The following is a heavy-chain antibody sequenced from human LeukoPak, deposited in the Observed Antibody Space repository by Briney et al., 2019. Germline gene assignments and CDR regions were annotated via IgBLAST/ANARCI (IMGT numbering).Heavy chain of an antibody. CDR1: GGTFSSYA. V-gene: IGHV1-18*01. Sequence: ASVKVSCKASGGTFSSYAISWVRQAPGQGLEWMGWISAYNGNTNYAQKLQDRVTLTTDTSTSTAYMELRSLRSDDTAVYYCARDRGQTYNWFEPWGQGTLVTVSS. CDR3: ARDRGQTYNWFEP. D-gene: IGHD3-10*01. J-gene: IGHJ5*02. CDR2: ISAYNGNT.